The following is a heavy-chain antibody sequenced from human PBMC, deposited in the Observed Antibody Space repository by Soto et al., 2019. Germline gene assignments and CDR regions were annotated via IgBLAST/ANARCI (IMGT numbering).Heavy chain of an antibody. D-gene: IGHD3-9*01. J-gene: IGHJ3*02. CDR2: ISGSGGST. Sequence: GGSLRLSCAASGFTFSSYAMSWVRQAPGKGLEWVSAISGSGGSTYYADSVKGRFTISRDNSKNTLYLQMNSLRAEDTAVYYCAKDVLRYFDWSDAFDIWGQGTIVTVSS. V-gene: IGHV3-23*01. CDR3: AKDVLRYFDWSDAFDI. CDR1: GFTFSSYA.